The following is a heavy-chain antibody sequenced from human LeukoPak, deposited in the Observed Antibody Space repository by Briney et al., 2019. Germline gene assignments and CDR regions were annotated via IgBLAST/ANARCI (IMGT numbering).Heavy chain of an antibody. V-gene: IGHV3-48*04. CDR3: ARDSRIAARPLGWFDP. CDR1: GFTFSSYS. D-gene: IGHD6-6*01. J-gene: IGHJ5*02. CDR2: ISSSSSTI. Sequence: GGSLRLSCAASGFTFSSYSMNWVRQAPGKGLEWVSYISSSSSTIYYADSVKGRFTISRDNAKNSLYLQMNSLRAEDTAVYYCARDSRIAARPLGWFDPWGQGTLVTVSS.